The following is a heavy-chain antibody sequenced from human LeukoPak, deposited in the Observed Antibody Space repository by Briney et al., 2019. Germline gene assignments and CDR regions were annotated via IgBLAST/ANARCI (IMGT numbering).Heavy chain of an antibody. CDR3: ASGEYGKYGLFDC. CDR1: GFSFSSYW. Sequence: QSGGSLRLSCAASGFSFSSYWMHWVRQTPGKGLVWVSRINRDGSTTNYADSVKGRFTISRDNAKNTLYLQMNSLKAEDTAVYYCASGEYGKYGLFDCWGQGSLVTVSS. V-gene: IGHV3-74*01. J-gene: IGHJ4*02. CDR2: INRDGSTT. D-gene: IGHD3-10*01.